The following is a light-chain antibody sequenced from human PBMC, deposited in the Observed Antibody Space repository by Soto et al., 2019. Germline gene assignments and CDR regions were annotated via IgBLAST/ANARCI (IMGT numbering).Light chain of an antibody. CDR1: QRINNK. CDR2: GAS. CDR3: QQYNDWPLL. V-gene: IGKV3-15*01. Sequence: EIVMTQSPATLSVSPGERVTLSFRVSQRINNKLAWYQQKPGQAPRLLIYGASTRATGIPARFSGSASGTEFTLTISSLQSEDFAVYTCQQYNDWPLLFGQGTRLEIK. J-gene: IGKJ5*01.